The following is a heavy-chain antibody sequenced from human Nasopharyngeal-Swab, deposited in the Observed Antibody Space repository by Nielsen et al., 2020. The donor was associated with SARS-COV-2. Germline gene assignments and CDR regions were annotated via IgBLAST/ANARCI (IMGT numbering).Heavy chain of an antibody. CDR3: ARGYCSGGSCYPEAYYYYYMDV. J-gene: IGHJ6*03. D-gene: IGHD2-15*01. V-gene: IGHV1-69*13. CDR2: IIPIFGTA. Sequence: SVKVSCKASGGTFSSYAISWVRRAPGQGLEWMGGIIPIFGTANYAQKFQGRVTITADESTSTAYMELSSLRSEDTAVYYCARGYCSGGSCYPEAYYYYYMDVWGKGTTVTVSS. CDR1: GGTFSSYA.